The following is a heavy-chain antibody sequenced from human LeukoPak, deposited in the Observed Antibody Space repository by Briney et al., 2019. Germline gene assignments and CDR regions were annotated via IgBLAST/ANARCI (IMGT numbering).Heavy chain of an antibody. Sequence: PGGSLRLSCAASGFTFSTYAMHWVRQAPGKGLGYVSAIDSNGDSTYYANSVKGRFTISRDNSKNTLYLQMGGLRAEDMAVYYCARDHGVVVPAATIDYWGQGTLVTVSS. CDR2: IDSNGDST. D-gene: IGHD2-2*01. V-gene: IGHV3-64*01. CDR1: GFTFSTYA. J-gene: IGHJ4*02. CDR3: ARDHGVVVPAATIDY.